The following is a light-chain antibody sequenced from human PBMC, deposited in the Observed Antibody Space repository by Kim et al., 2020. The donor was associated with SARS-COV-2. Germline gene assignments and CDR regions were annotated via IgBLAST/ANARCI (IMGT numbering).Light chain of an antibody. CDR1: RLGNKY. Sequence: SVPPGQTANITCSGDRLGNKYASWYQQRPGQSPVLLIYQDTKRPSGIPERFSGSSSGNTATVTISGTQAMDEADYYCQAWDSSSVIFGGGTKLTVL. CDR2: QDT. V-gene: IGLV3-1*01. CDR3: QAWDSSSVI. J-gene: IGLJ2*01.